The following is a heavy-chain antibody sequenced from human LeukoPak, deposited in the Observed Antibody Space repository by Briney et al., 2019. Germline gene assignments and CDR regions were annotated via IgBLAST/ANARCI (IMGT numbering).Heavy chain of an antibody. V-gene: IGHV4-39*01. CDR1: GGSISSSSYC. Sequence: SETQSLTCTVSGGSISSSSYCWGWIRQPPGKGLEWIGRIYNNGNTYYNPSLKSRVTISVDTSKNQFSLKVTSVTAADTAVYYCASRLTHGSTSYYYGYWGQGTLVTVSS. CDR2: IYNNGNT. J-gene: IGHJ1*01. CDR3: ASRLTHGSTSYYYGY. D-gene: IGHD3-10*01.